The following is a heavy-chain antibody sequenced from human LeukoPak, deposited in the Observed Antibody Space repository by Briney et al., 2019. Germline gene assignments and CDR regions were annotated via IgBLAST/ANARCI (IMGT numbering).Heavy chain of an antibody. CDR1: GFTFSSYG. V-gene: IGHV3-33*06. CDR2: IWYDGSNK. CDR3: AKARYYYDSSGSFDY. D-gene: IGHD3-22*01. J-gene: IGHJ4*02. Sequence: SGGSLRLSCAASGFTFSSYGMHWVRQAPGKGLEWVAVIWYDGSNKYYADFVKGRFTISRDNSKNTLYLQMNSLRAEDTAVYYCAKARYYYDSSGSFDYWGQGTLVTVSS.